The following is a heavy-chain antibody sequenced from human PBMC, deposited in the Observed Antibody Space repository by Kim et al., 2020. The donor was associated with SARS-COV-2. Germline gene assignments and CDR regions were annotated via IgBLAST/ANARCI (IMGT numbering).Heavy chain of an antibody. V-gene: IGHV3-23*01. J-gene: IGHJ3*02. CDR1: GFTFSSYA. CDR3: AKDSAVWYYCSSTSCYTAFDI. D-gene: IGHD2-2*02. CDR2: ISGSGGST. Sequence: GGSLRLSCAASGFTFSSYAMSWVRQAPGKGLEWVSAISGSGGSTYYADSVKGRFTISRDNSKNTLYLQMNSLRAEDTAVYYCAKDSAVWYYCSSTSCYTAFDIWGQGTMVTVSS.